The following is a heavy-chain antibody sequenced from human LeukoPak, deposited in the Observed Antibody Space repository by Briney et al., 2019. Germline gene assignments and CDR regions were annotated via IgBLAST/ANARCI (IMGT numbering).Heavy chain of an antibody. CDR2: INHSGST. CDR1: GGSISSYY. V-gene: IGHV4-34*01. CDR3: ARNLMGSYYDY. J-gene: IGHJ4*02. D-gene: IGHD3-10*01. Sequence: PSETLSLTCTVSGGSISSYYWSWIRQPPGKGLEWIGEINHSGSTNYNPSLKSRVTISVDTSKNQFSLKLSSVTAADTAVYYCARNLMGSYYDYWGQGTLVTVSS.